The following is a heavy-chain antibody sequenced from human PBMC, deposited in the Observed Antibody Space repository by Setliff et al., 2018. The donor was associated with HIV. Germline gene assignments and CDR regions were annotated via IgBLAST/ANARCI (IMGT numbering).Heavy chain of an antibody. CDR2: IYTSGST. J-gene: IGHJ4*02. D-gene: IGHD3-10*01. CDR1: GGSLSGDY. V-gene: IGHV4-59*10. Sequence: SETLSLTCAVYGGSLSGDYWSWIRQPPGKGLEWVGRIYTSGSTNSNPSLKSRLTMSVDTSKNQFSLRLNSVTATDTALYYCARGRFHRLHRPYSGSGSLGIQYFDYWGQGTLVTVSS. CDR3: ARGRFHRLHRPYSGSGSLGIQYFDY.